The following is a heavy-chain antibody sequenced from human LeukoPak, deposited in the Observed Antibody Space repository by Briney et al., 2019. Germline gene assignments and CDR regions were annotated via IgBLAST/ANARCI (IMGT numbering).Heavy chain of an antibody. Sequence: GGSLRLSCAAPGFTFSSYGMHWVRQAPGKGLEWVAFIRYDGSNKYYADSVKGRFTISRDNSKNRLSLQMNSLRAEDTAVYYCAKALTSGWYKAFAYWRQGTLVTVSS. CDR1: GFTFSSYG. CDR2: IRYDGSNK. D-gene: IGHD6-19*01. CDR3: AKALTSGWYKAFAY. J-gene: IGHJ4*02. V-gene: IGHV3-30*02.